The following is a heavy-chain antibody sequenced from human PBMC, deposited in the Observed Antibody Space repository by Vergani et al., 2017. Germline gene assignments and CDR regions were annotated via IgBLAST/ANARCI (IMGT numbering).Heavy chain of an antibody. D-gene: IGHD6-13*01. V-gene: IGHV3-23*01. CDR3: AKAPGYSSSWSDY. CDR1: GFTFSSYA. Sequence: EVQLLESGGGLVQPGGSLRLSCAASGFTFSSYAMSWVRQAPGKGLEWVSAISGSGGSTYYAESVKGRFTISRDNSKNTLYLQMNSLRAEDTAVYYCAKAPGYSSSWSDYWGQGTLVTVSS. J-gene: IGHJ4*02. CDR2: ISGSGGST.